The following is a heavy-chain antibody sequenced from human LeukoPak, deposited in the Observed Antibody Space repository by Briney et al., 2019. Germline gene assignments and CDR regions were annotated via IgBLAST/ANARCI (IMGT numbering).Heavy chain of an antibody. CDR1: GGSISSGGYS. V-gene: IGHV4-30-2*02. Sequence: SETLSLTCAVSGGSISSGGYSWSWIRQPPGKGLEWIGYIYHSGSTYYNPSLKSRVTISVDRSKNQFSLKLSSVTAADTAVYYCARGRDGYNYDYWGQGTLVTVSS. CDR2: IYHSGST. D-gene: IGHD5-24*01. J-gene: IGHJ4*02. CDR3: ARGRDGYNYDY.